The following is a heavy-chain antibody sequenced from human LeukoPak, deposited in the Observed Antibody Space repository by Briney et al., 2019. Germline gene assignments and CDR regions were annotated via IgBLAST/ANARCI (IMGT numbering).Heavy chain of an antibody. Sequence: KPSETLSLTCTVSGGSISTITYYWGWIRQPAGKGLEWIGRIYTSGSTNYNPSLKSRVTMSVDTSKNQFSLKLSSVTAADTAVYYCARSLGSSSWWGTVWFDPWGQGTLVTVSS. D-gene: IGHD6-13*01. J-gene: IGHJ5*02. CDR3: ARSLGSSSWWGTVWFDP. V-gene: IGHV4-61*02. CDR1: GGSISTITYY. CDR2: IYTSGST.